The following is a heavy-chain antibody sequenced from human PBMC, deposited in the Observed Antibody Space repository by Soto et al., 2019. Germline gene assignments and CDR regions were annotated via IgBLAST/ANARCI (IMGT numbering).Heavy chain of an antibody. CDR2: IIPIFGTA. CDR3: AGPYYYGMDV. Sequence: SVKVSCKASGCTFSSYAISWVRQAPGQGLEWMGGIIPIFGTANYAQKFQGRVTITADESTSTAYMELSSLRSEDTAVYYCAGPYYYGMDVWGQGTTVTVSS. CDR1: GCTFSSYA. J-gene: IGHJ6*02. V-gene: IGHV1-69*13.